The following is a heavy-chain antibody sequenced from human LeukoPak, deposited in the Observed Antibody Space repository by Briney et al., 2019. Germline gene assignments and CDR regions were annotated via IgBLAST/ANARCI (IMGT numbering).Heavy chain of an antibody. D-gene: IGHD6-13*01. CDR1: GYTFTSYH. V-gene: IGHV1-2*06. J-gene: IGHJ4*02. Sequence: ASVKVSCKASGYTFTSYHIHWVRQAPGQGLEWMGRINPYSGDTNFAYKFQGRVTMTRDTSITTAYMDLSSLTPDDTAVYFCARDQGSLTRSWYTGYWGQGTQVTVSS. CDR2: INPYSGDT. CDR3: ARDQGSLTRSWYTGY.